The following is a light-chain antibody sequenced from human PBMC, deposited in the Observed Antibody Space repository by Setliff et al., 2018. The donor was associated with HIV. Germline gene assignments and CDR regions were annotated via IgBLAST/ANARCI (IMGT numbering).Light chain of an antibody. CDR1: SSDVGGYKY. V-gene: IGLV2-14*01. J-gene: IGLJ2*01. CDR2: EVT. Sequence: QSALTQPASVSGSPGQSITISCTGTSSDVGGYKYVSRYQQYPGKAPKLIIYEVTNRPSGVSNRFSGSKSGNTASLTISGLQAEDEADYYCNSFTSSSAYVLFGGGTKVTVL. CDR3: NSFTSSSAYVL.